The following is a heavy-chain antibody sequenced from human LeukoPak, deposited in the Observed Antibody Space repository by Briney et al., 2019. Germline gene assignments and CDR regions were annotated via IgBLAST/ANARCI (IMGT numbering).Heavy chain of an antibody. CDR3: ARVSSKTMVRALITKKNYYYYYMGV. CDR1: GFIFSSYG. J-gene: IGHJ6*03. V-gene: IGHV3-30*02. Sequence: GGSLRLSCVAPGFIFSSYGMHWVRQAPGKGLEWVAYIQYDGSNKQYADSVKGRFTISRDSSKNTLYLQMNSLRAEDTAMYYCARVSSKTMVRALITKKNYYYYYMGVWGKGTTVTISS. D-gene: IGHD3-10*01. CDR2: IQYDGSNK.